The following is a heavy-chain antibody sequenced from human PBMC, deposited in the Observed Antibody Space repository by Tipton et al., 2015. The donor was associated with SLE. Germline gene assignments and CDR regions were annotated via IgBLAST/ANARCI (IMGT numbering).Heavy chain of an antibody. CDR3: ARRRNSGYDWDY. D-gene: IGHD5-12*01. Sequence: TLSLTCSVSGGSLSSTHNYWSWIRQPPGKGLEWVGTIYFDGSTYYNPSLQSRATMPVDTSRNQFSLKLTSVTAADTAVYYCARRRNSGYDWDYWGQGTLVTVPS. J-gene: IGHJ4*02. V-gene: IGHV4-39*01. CDR1: GGSLSSTHNY. CDR2: IYFDGST.